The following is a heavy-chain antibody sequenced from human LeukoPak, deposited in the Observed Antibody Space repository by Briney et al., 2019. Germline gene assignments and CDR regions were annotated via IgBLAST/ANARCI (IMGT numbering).Heavy chain of an antibody. CDR2: IYYSGST. CDR3: ARGRGVVTPYYFDY. D-gene: IGHD3-3*01. V-gene: IGHV4-59*01. J-gene: IGHJ4*02. CDR1: DGSINSYY. Sequence: SETLSLTCSVSDGSINSYYWNWIRRPPGKGLEWIGYIYYSGSTNYNPSLKSRVTISVDTSKNQFSLKLSSVTAADTAVYFCARGRGVVTPYYFDYWGQGTLVTVSS.